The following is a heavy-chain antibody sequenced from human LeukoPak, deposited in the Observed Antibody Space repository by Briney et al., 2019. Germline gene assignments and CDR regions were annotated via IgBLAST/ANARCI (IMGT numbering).Heavy chain of an antibody. D-gene: IGHD5-24*01. J-gene: IGHJ4*02. CDR1: GYFINSNYH. CDR2: ISRSGST. V-gene: IGHV4-38-2*02. Sequence: SETLFLTCTVSGYFINSNYHWGWIRQPPGKGLEWIATISRSGSTYYNPSLKSRVTISVETSKNQFSLKLSSVTAADTAVYYCARINTIMATFDYWGQGTLVTVSS. CDR3: ARINTIMATFDY.